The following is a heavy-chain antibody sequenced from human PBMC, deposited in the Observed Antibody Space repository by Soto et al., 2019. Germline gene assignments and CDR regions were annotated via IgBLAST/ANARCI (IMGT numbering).Heavy chain of an antibody. Sequence: QVQLVQSGAEVKKPGASVKVSCKASGYTFTSYGISWVRQAPGQGLEWMGWISAYNGNTNYAQKLQGRVTMTTDTSTSKAYMELRSLRSDDTAVYYCARDWPQLAGYYYYGMDVWGQGTTVTVSS. J-gene: IGHJ6*02. CDR3: ARDWPQLAGYYYYGMDV. CDR2: ISAYNGNT. V-gene: IGHV1-18*01. CDR1: GYTFTSYG. D-gene: IGHD1-1*01.